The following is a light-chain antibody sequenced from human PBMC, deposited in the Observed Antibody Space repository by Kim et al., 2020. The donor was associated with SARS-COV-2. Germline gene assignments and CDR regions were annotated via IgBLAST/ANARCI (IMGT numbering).Light chain of an antibody. CDR2: EDN. CDR3: QSYDSSSWV. V-gene: IGLV6-57*01. J-gene: IGLJ3*02. CDR1: SGSIASNY. Sequence: GKTVTISCTRRSGSIASNYVQWYQQRPGSSPTTVIYEDNQRPSGVPDRFSGSIDSSSNSASLTISGLKTEDEADYYCQSYDSSSWVFGGGTQLTVL.